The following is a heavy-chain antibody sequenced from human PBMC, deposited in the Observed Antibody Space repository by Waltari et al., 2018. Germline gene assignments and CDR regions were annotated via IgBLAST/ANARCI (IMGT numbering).Heavy chain of an antibody. V-gene: IGHV1-2*06. J-gene: IGHJ4*02. D-gene: IGHD4-17*01. Sequence: QVQLVQSGAEVKKPGASVKVSCKASGYTFTGYYMHWVRQAPGQGLEWMGRINPNSGGTNYAQKFQGRVTITADESTSTAYMELSSLRSEDTAVYYCARLGTVTGGYWGQGTLVTVSS. CDR3: ARLGTVTGGY. CDR2: INPNSGGT. CDR1: GYTFTGYY.